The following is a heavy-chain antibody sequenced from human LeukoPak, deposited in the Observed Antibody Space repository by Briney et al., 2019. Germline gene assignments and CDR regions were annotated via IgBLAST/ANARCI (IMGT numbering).Heavy chain of an antibody. CDR2: IYYSGST. J-gene: IGHJ3*02. CDR3: ASHRPTYYYDSSGSYDAFDI. D-gene: IGHD3-22*01. Sequence: PSETLSLTCTVSGGSISSGGYYWSWIRQHPGKGLEWIGYIYYSGSTYYNPSLKSRVTISVDTSKNQFSLKLSSMTAADTAVYYCASHRPTYYYDSSGSYDAFDIWGQGTMVTVSS. V-gene: IGHV4-31*03. CDR1: GGSISSGGYY.